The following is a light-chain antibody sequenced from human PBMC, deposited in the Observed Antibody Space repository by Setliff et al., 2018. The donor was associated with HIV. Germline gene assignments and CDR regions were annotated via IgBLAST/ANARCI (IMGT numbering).Light chain of an antibody. CDR1: SSDIGGYNY. V-gene: IGLV2-14*03. Sequence: QSALTQPASVSGSPGQSITISCTGTSSDIGGYNYVSWYQQHPGKAPKLGIYDVKDRPSGVSNRFSGSKSGNTASLTISGLQAEDEADYYCSSRIVSSALHVFGTGTKVTVL. CDR3: SSRIVSSALHV. CDR2: DVK. J-gene: IGLJ1*01.